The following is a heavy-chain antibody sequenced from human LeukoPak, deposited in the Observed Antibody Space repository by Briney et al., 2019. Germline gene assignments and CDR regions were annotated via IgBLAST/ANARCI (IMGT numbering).Heavy chain of an antibody. D-gene: IGHD3-3*01. J-gene: IGHJ4*02. CDR3: AKDMTQFWSGPDY. CDR1: GFTFSSYA. Sequence: GGSLRLSCAASGFTFSSYAMHWVRQAPGKGLEWVAVISYDGSNKYYADSVKGRFTISRDNSKNTLFLQMNSLRAEDTAVNYCAKDMTQFWSGPDYWGQGALVTVSS. CDR2: ISYDGSNK. V-gene: IGHV3-30-3*01.